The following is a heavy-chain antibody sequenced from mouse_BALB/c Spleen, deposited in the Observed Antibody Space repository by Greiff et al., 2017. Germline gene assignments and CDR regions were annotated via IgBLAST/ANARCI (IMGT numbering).Heavy chain of an antibody. J-gene: IGHJ3*01. CDR3: ARSPITTVVEGFAY. CDR2: ISDGGSYT. V-gene: IGHV5-4*02. D-gene: IGHD1-1*01. CDR1: GFTFSDYY. Sequence: EVQGVESGGGLVKPGGSLKLSCAASGFTFSDYYMYWVRQTPEKRLEWVATISDGGSYTYYPDSVKGRFTISRDNAKNNLYLQMSSLKSEDTAMYYCARSPITTVVEGFAYWGQGTLVTVSA.